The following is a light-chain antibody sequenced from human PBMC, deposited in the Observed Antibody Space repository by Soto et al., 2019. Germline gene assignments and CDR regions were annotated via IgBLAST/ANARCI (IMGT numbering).Light chain of an antibody. J-gene: IGLJ2*01. CDR3: CSYAGSSTLV. V-gene: IGLV2-23*01. CDR2: EGS. Sequence: QSALTQPASVSGSPGQSITISCTGTSSDVGSYNLVSWYQQHPVKAPKLMIYEGSKRPSGVSNRFSGSKSGNTASLTISGLQAEDEADYYCCSYAGSSTLVFGGGTQLTVL. CDR1: SSDVGSYNL.